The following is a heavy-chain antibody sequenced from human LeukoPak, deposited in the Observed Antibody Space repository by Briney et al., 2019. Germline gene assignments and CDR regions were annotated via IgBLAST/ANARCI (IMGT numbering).Heavy chain of an antibody. J-gene: IGHJ4*02. CDR1: GFTLSSYG. CDR2: ISYDGSNK. CDR3: AKDHYYDSSGSMGY. D-gene: IGHD3-22*01. V-gene: IGHV3-30*18. Sequence: GSLRLSCAASGFTLSSYGMHWVRQAPGKGLEWVAVISYDGSNKYYADSVKGRFTISRDNSKNTLYLQMNSLRAEDTAVYYCAKDHYYDSSGSMGYWGQGTLVTVSS.